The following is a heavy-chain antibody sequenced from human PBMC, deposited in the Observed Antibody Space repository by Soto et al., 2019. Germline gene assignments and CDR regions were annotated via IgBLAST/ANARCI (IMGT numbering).Heavy chain of an antibody. CDR2: ISSISNTI. V-gene: IGHV3-48*02. CDR1: GFPFSAYS. Sequence: GGSLRLSCAASGFPFSAYSMNWVRQAPGKGLEWVSYISSISNTIYYADSVKGRFTISRDSAKNSLYLQMNSLRDEDTAVYYCARGGFVRDVYPPGIDLWGRGTLVTVSS. CDR3: ARGGFVRDVYPPGIDL. D-gene: IGHD6-13*01. J-gene: IGHJ2*01.